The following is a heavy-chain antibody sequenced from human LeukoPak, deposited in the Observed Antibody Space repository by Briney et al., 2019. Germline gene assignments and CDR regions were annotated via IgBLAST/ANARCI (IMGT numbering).Heavy chain of an antibody. J-gene: IGHJ4*02. CDR2: ISSSSSTI. Sequence: GGALRLSCVASGFTVSSNYMSWVRQAPGKGLEWVSYISSSSSTIYYADSVKGRFTISRDNSKNTQYLQMNSLRPEGTAVYYCAKSRHPYGWVDGAFFDYWGQGTLVTVSS. V-gene: IGHV3-48*01. CDR1: GFTVSSNY. D-gene: IGHD6-19*01. CDR3: AKSRHPYGWVDGAFFDY.